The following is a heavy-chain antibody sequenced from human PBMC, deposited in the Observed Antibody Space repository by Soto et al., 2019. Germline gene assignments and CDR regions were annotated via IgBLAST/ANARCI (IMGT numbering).Heavy chain of an antibody. D-gene: IGHD1-20*01. Sequence: QMQLVQSGPEVKKPGTSVKVSCKASGFTFTSSAVQWVRQARGQRLEWIGWIVVGSGNTNYAQKFQERVTITRDMSTSTAYMELSSLRSEDTAVYYCAAVLPHLDNWKLRFDPWGQGTLVTVSS. J-gene: IGHJ5*02. CDR3: AAVLPHLDNWKLRFDP. CDR1: GFTFTSSA. V-gene: IGHV1-58*01. CDR2: IVVGSGNT.